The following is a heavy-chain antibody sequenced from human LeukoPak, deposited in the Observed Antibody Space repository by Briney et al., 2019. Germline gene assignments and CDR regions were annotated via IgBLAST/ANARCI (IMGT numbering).Heavy chain of an antibody. J-gene: IGHJ4*02. Sequence: PGGSLRLSCAASGFIFDDYAMHWVRQPPGKGLEWIGYIHYSGSTNYNPSLKSRVTISVDTSKNQFSLRLSSVTAADTAVYYCARVSGYDWESFYDYWGQGTLVTVSS. CDR1: GFIFDDYA. CDR2: IHYSGST. CDR3: ARVSGYDWESFYDY. V-gene: IGHV4-59*01. D-gene: IGHD5-12*01.